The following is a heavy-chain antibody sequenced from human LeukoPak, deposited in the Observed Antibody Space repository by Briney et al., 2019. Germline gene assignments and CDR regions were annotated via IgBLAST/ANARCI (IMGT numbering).Heavy chain of an antibody. Sequence: SQTLSLTCAISGDSVSSNSAAWTWIRQSPSRGLEWLGRTYYKSKWYDDYAVSVRSRIIINPDTSRNQFSLQLRSVTPEDTAVYFCARLKVTLVRGIIYDYYGLDVWGQGTPGSVSS. D-gene: IGHD3-10*01. CDR2: TYYKSKWYD. V-gene: IGHV6-1*01. CDR1: GDSVSSNSAA. J-gene: IGHJ6*02. CDR3: ARLKVTLVRGIIYDYYGLDV.